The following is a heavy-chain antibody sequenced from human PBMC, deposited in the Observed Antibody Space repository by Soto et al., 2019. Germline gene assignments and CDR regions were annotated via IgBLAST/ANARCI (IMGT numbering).Heavy chain of an antibody. J-gene: IGHJ4*02. CDR2: ISSSSSYI. CDR1: GFAFSSYS. V-gene: IGHV3-21*01. D-gene: IGHD1-26*01. Sequence: GGSLRLSCAASGFAFSSYSINWVRQAPGKGLEWVSSISSSSSYIYYADSVKGRFTISRDNAKNSLYLQMNSLRAEDTAVYYCARVGVVGATKFDYWGQGTLVTVSS. CDR3: ARVGVVGATKFDY.